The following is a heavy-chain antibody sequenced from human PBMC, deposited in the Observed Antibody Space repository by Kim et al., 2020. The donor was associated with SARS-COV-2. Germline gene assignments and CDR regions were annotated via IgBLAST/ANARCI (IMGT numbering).Heavy chain of an antibody. D-gene: IGHD3-10*01. Sequence: SETLSLTCTVSGGSISSGGYYWSWIRQHPGKGLEWIGYIYYSGSTYYNPSLKSRVTISVDTSKNQFSLKLSSVTAADMAVYYCARAHYYGSGSYNQNYGMDVWGQGTTVTVSS. V-gene: IGHV4-31*03. J-gene: IGHJ6*02. CDR1: GGSISSGGYY. CDR2: IYYSGST. CDR3: ARAHYYGSGSYNQNYGMDV.